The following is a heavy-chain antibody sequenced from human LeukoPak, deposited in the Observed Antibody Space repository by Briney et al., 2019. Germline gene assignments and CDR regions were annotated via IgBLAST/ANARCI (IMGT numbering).Heavy chain of an antibody. V-gene: IGHV3-23*01. CDR2: ISCSSGST. D-gene: IGHD6-13*01. CDR3: AKRRTFSSTDIAAAAPFDY. J-gene: IGHJ4*02. Sequence: HPGGSLRLSCAASGFTFSSYAMSWVRQAPGKGLEWVSGISCSSGSTYYADSVKGRFTISRDNSKNTLYLQMNSLRAEDTAVYYCAKRRTFSSTDIAAAAPFDYWGQGTLVTVSS. CDR1: GFTFSSYA.